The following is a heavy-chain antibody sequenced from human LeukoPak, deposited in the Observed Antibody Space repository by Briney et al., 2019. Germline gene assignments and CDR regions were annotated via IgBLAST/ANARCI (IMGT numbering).Heavy chain of an antibody. J-gene: IGHJ4*02. CDR3: ARDPPGSGSYYDY. D-gene: IGHD3-10*01. Sequence: SETLSLTCTVSGGSISSYYWSWIRQPPGKGLKWIGNIYYSGSTNYNPSLKSRVTISVDTPKNQFSLKLTSVTAADTAVYYCARDPPGSGSYYDYWGQGTLVTVSS. CDR1: GGSISSYY. CDR2: IYYSGST. V-gene: IGHV4-59*01.